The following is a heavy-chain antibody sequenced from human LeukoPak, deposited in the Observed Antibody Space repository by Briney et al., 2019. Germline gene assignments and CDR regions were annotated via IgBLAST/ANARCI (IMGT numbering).Heavy chain of an antibody. D-gene: IGHD6-19*01. J-gene: IGHJ4*02. CDR3: ARATSGWSYYFDS. Sequence: SQTLSLTCTLSDGSISSGYYWSWIRQSPGKGLEWIAYIYYSGNTFYNPSLKSRLTISVDTSKNQFSLRLSSVTAADTAVYYCARATSGWSYYFDSWGQGTLVTVSS. CDR2: IYYSGNT. V-gene: IGHV4-31*03. CDR1: DGSISSGYY.